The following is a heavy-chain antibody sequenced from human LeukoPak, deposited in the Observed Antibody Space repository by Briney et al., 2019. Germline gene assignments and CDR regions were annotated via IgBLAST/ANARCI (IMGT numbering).Heavy chain of an antibody. CDR2: IYSGGST. CDR3: ATDDKYAPSS. CDR1: GFTVSSNY. V-gene: IGHV3-53*01. D-gene: IGHD2-2*01. Sequence: GGSLRLSCAASGFTVSSNYMSWVRQAPGKGLEWVSVIYSGGSTYYADSVKGRFTISRDNAKNTVYLQMNSLRAEDTAVYYCATDDKYAPSSWGQGTLVTVSS. J-gene: IGHJ5*02.